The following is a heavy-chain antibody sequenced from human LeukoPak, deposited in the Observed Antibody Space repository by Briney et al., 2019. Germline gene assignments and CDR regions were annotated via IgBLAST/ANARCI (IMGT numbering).Heavy chain of an antibody. J-gene: IGHJ3*02. D-gene: IGHD4-17*01. Sequence: SGPTLVKATQTLTLTCTFSGSSLTTNGMCVSWIRQPPGKALEWLARIDWDGDNYYSTSLRTRLTIPKDTSKNQVVLTMTNMDPVDTATYYCARIMTTVTHDAFDIWGQGTMVTVSS. V-gene: IGHV2-70*11. CDR2: IDWDGDN. CDR1: GSSLTTNGMC. CDR3: ARIMTTVTHDAFDI.